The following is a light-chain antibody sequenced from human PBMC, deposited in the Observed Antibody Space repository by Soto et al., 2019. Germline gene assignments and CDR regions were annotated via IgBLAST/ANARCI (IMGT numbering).Light chain of an antibody. J-gene: IGKJ1*01. Sequence: DIQMTQSPSTLSASVGDRVTITCRASQSISSSLAWYQQKPGRAPKLLIYKASSLESGVPSRFSGSGSGTEFTLTISSLQPDDFATYYCQHYNSYSEAFGQGTKVDSK. CDR2: KAS. CDR3: QHYNSYSEA. V-gene: IGKV1-5*03. CDR1: QSISSS.